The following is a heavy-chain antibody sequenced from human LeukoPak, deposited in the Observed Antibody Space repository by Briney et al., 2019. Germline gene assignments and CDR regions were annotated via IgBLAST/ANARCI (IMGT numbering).Heavy chain of an antibody. D-gene: IGHD3-22*01. CDR2: IYHSGST. Sequence: PSGTLSLTCAVSGGSISSSNWWSWVRQPPGKGLEWIGEIYHSGSTNYNPSLKSRVTISVDKSKNQFSLKLSSVTAADTAVYYCARASLTYDSSGYYYRVFDYWGQGTRVTVSS. CDR1: GGSISSSNW. V-gene: IGHV4-4*02. CDR3: ARASLTYDSSGYYYRVFDY. J-gene: IGHJ4*02.